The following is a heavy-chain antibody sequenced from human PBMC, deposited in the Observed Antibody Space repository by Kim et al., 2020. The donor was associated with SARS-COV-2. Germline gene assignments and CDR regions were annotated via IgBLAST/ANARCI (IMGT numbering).Heavy chain of an antibody. D-gene: IGHD1-1*01. Sequence: GGSLRLSCAATGFTFRTSYMTWVRQAPGRGLEWVAITNPDGSETAYVDSVKGRFTISRDNAENFLFLQMNSLRDEDTALYYCARDPEYKALDIWGQGTMV. J-gene: IGHJ3*02. CDR2: TNPDGSET. CDR1: GFTFRTSY. V-gene: IGHV3-7*03. CDR3: ARDPEYKALDI.